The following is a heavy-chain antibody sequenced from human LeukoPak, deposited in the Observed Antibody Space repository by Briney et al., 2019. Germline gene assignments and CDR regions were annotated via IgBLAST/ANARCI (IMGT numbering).Heavy chain of an antibody. CDR1: GGTFSSYA. CDR3: ARAVGCSSTSCYRIDYYGMDV. Sequence: GASVKVSRKASGGTFSSYAISWVRQPPGQGLEWVGGIIPIFGTANYAQKFQGRVTITADESTSTAYMELSSLRSEDTAVYYCARAVGCSSTSCYRIDYYGMDVWGQGTTVTVSS. J-gene: IGHJ6*02. D-gene: IGHD2-2*01. V-gene: IGHV1-69*13. CDR2: IIPIFGTA.